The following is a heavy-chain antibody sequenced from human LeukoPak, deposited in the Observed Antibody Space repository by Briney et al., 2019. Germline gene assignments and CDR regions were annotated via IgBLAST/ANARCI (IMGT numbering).Heavy chain of an antibody. CDR2: IYYSGST. CDR3: ARQFYSYGYSYFDY. J-gene: IGHJ4*02. D-gene: IGHD5-18*01. V-gene: IGHV4-59*08. CDR1: GGSISNYY. Sequence: SVTLSLTCTVSGGSISNYYWSWIRQPPGKGLEWIGYIYYSGSTNYNPSLKSRVTISVDTSKNQFSLKLSSVTAADTAVYYCARQFYSYGYSYFDYWGQGTLVTVSS.